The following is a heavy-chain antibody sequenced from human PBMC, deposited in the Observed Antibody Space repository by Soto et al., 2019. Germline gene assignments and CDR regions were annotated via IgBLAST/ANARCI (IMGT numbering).Heavy chain of an antibody. D-gene: IGHD5-12*01. J-gene: IGHJ2*01. V-gene: IGHV3-30*18. Sequence: QVQLVESGGGVVQPGRSLRLSCAASGFTFSTCGMHWVRQAPGKGLEWVALTSYHGNKEYYADSVKGRFTISRDNSKNTLYLQMNSLRAEDTAVYYCAKDIGYCGYEVWYFDLWGRGTLVTVSS. CDR3: AKDIGYCGYEVWYFDL. CDR2: TSYHGNKE. CDR1: GFTFSTCG.